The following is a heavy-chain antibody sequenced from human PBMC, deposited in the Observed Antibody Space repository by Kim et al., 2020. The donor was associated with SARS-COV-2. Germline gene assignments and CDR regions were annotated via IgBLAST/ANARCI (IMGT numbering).Heavy chain of an antibody. Sequence: SETLSLTCTVSGGSISSSSYYWGWNRQRPGKGLVWIVIIYYSGSTYYNPSLQSSVTISVDTSKNQFSLKLTSVTAADAAVYYWAMRDTSGYSDYWGQGT. J-gene: IGHJ4*02. CDR3: AMRDTSGYSDY. V-gene: IGHV4-39*01. D-gene: IGHD3-22*01. CDR2: IYYSGST. CDR1: GGSISSSSYY.